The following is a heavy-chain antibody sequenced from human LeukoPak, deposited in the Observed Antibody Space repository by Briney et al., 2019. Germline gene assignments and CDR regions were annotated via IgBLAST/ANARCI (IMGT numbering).Heavy chain of an antibody. CDR1: GGSISSGDYY. CDR3: ARGLWWGPFDY. Sequence: PSETLSLTCTVSGGSISSGDYYWSWIRQPPGKGLEWIGEINHSGSTNYNPSLKSRVTISVDTSKNQFSLKLSSVTAADTAVYYCARGLWWGPFDYWGQGTLVTVSS. J-gene: IGHJ4*02. CDR2: INHSGST. D-gene: IGHD2-15*01. V-gene: IGHV4-39*07.